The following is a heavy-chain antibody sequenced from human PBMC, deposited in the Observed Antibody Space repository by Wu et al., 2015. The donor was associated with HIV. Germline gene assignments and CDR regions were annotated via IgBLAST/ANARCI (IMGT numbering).Heavy chain of an antibody. CDR1: GYTYNTYY. CDR2: INPNSGAT. CDR3: ARDLARDTMIRDRPRYPMDV. D-gene: IGHD3-10*01. J-gene: IGHJ6*02. Sequence: QVQLVQSGAEVKKPGASVKVSCTASGYTYNTYYMHWLRQAPGQGLEWMGWINPNSGATNYAQKFQPRVDMTRDTSMSTIYMELSGLTSDDTAVYYCARDLARDTMIRDRPRYPMDVWGQGTTVTVSS. V-gene: IGHV1-2*02.